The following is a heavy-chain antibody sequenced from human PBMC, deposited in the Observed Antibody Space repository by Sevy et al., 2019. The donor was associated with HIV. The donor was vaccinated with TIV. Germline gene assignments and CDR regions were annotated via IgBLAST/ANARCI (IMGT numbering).Heavy chain of an antibody. CDR3: AKGLGLYYYYAMDV. J-gene: IGHJ6*02. CDR1: GFNFDDYA. CDR2: ISWNSGSI. Sequence: GGYLRLSCAASGFNFDDYAMHWVRQAPGKGLECVSGISWNSGSIGYADSVKGRFTISRDNAKKSPFLQMNSLRTEDMALYYCAKGLGLYYYYAMDVWGQGITVTVSS. V-gene: IGHV3-9*03.